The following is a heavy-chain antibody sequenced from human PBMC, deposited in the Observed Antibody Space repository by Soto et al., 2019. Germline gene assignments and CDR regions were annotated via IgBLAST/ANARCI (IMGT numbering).Heavy chain of an antibody. V-gene: IGHV3-23*01. CDR2: IKSDGSST. Sequence: PGGSLRLSRVASVFSFDNYSMSWVRQAPGKGLEWVSAIKSDGSSTYYAASVKDRFIISRDNSKNTLYLQLNSLRAEDTAVYYCAQLGLMTFSHKHYFNHWGRGTLVTVSS. J-gene: IGHJ4*02. CDR1: VFSFDNYS. D-gene: IGHD3-16*01. CDR3: AQLGLMTFSHKHYFNH.